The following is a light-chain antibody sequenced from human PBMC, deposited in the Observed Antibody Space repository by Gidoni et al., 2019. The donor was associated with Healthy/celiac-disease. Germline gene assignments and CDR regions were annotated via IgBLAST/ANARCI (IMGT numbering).Light chain of an antibody. J-gene: IGKJ1*01. Sequence: DIQLTQSPSSLSASVGDRVTITCRASQSSSSYLDWYQQKPGKAPTLLIYAASSLQSGVPARFSGSGSGTDFTLTISSLQPEDFATYYCQQSYSTPQTFGQGTKVEIK. CDR2: AAS. CDR1: QSSSSY. CDR3: QQSYSTPQT. V-gene: IGKV1-39*01.